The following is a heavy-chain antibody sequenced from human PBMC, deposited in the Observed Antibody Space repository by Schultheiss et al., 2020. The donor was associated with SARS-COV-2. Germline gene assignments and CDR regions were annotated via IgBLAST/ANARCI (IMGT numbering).Heavy chain of an antibody. CDR3: AREHYDISTHMGYYYYYMDV. CDR1: GYTFTGYY. D-gene: IGHD3-9*01. J-gene: IGHJ6*03. Sequence: ASVKVSCKASGYTFTGYYMHWVRQAPGQGLEWMGWMNPNSGNTGYAQKFQGRVTMTTDTSTSTAYMELRSLRSDDTAVYYCAREHYDISTHMGYYYYYMDVWGKGTTVTVSS. CDR2: MNPNSGNT. V-gene: IGHV1-2*02.